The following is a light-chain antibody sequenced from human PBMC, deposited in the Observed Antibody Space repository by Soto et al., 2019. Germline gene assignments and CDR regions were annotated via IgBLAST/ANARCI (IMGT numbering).Light chain of an antibody. CDR1: QSVSSS. J-gene: IGKJ5*01. Sequence: EVVLTQSPATLSVSPGERATLSCGASQSVSSSLAWYQQKPGQAPRLLIYDASTRATGIPARFSGSGSGTDFTLTISSLEPEDFAVYYCHHRGNGITFGLGTRLEIK. V-gene: IGKV3-11*01. CDR2: DAS. CDR3: HHRGNGIT.